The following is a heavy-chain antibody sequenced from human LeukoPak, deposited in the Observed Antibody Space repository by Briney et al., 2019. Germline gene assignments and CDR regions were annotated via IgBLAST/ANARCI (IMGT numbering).Heavy chain of an antibody. J-gene: IGHJ4*02. CDR3: AKGPEVRGVIVILKTGEKGALDY. CDR1: GFTFDKAW. CDR2: IRYDGSNK. V-gene: IGHV3-30*02. Sequence: PGGSLRLSCAASGFTFDKAWMTWVRQTPGKGLEWVAFIRYDGSNKYYADSVKGRFTISRDNSKNTLYLQMSSLRAEDTAVYYCAKGPEVRGVIVILKTGEKGALDYWGQGTLVTVSS. D-gene: IGHD3-10*01.